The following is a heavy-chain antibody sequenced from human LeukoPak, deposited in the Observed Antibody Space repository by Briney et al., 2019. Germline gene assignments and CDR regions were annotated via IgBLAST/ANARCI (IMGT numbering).Heavy chain of an antibody. CDR2: ISYDGSNK. CDR3: AKDWSSMVRGVYYFDY. CDR1: GFDFSVYS. J-gene: IGHJ4*02. V-gene: IGHV3-30*18. Sequence: GGSLRLSCAASGFDFSVYSMNWVRQAPGKGLEWVAVISYDGSNKYYADSVKGRFTISRDNSKNTLYLQMNSLRAEDTAVYYCAKDWSSMVRGVYYFDYWGQGTLVTVSS. D-gene: IGHD3-10*01.